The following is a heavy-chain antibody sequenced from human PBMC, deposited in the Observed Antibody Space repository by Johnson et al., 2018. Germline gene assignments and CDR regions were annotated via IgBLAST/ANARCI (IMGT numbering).Heavy chain of an antibody. CDR2: INYGGAT. V-gene: IGHV4-59*01. J-gene: IGHJ6*03. CDR1: GDSISAYY. Sequence: VQLQESGPGLIKPSETLSLTCTVSGDSISAYYWNWIRQPPGKGLEWIGNINYGGATNYNLSIRSRVSISVDPSRNQFSLTVTSVTAADTAVYYCARDQWTDDDYYDYIDVWGKGATVTVSS. CDR3: ARDQWTDDDYYDYIDV. D-gene: IGHD6-19*01.